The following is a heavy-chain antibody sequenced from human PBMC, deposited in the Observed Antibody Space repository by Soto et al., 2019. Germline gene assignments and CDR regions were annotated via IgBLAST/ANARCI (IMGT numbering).Heavy chain of an antibody. Sequence: ASVKVSCKASGYTFTGYYMHWVRQAPGQGLEWMGWINPNSGGTNYAQKFQGWVTMTRDTSISTAYMELSRLRSDDTAVYYCARGSKYSSDYYYYMDVWGKGTTVTVSS. CDR2: INPNSGGT. CDR1: GYTFTGYY. J-gene: IGHJ6*03. CDR3: ARGSKYSSDYYYYMDV. D-gene: IGHD2-21*01. V-gene: IGHV1-2*04.